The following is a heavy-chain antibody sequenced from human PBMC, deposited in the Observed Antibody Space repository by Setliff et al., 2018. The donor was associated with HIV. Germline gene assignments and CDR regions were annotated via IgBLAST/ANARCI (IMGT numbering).Heavy chain of an antibody. D-gene: IGHD4-4*01. CDR2: IFRGVTT. J-gene: IGHJ6*03. V-gene: IGHV4-38-2*01. CDR3: ARADSRRGAGYQYMDV. Sequence: LSLTCAVSGYPIIEAYYWLWIRQSPTKGLEYIGIIFRGVTTYYNPPLRSRVALSMDTSKNQFSLRLSSVTAADTAIYYCARADSRRGAGYQYMDVWGKGTTVTVSS. CDR1: GYPIIEAYY.